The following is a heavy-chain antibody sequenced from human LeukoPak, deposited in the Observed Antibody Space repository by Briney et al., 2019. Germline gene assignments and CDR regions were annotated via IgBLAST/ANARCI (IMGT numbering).Heavy chain of an antibody. Sequence: PGGSLRLSCAASGFTFSRYWMSWMRQAPGKGLEWVANIKYDGNEEYYVDSVKGRFTISRDNAKNSLYLQLNSLRVEDTAVYYCKSGGAAPGSSDYWGQGTLVTVSP. CDR3: KSGGAAPGSSDY. J-gene: IGHJ4*02. CDR1: GFTFSRYW. V-gene: IGHV3-7*01. CDR2: IKYDGNEE. D-gene: IGHD1-1*01.